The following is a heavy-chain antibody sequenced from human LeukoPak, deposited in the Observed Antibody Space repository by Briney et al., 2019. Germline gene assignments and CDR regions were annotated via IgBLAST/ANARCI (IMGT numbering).Heavy chain of an antibody. CDR1: GFTISNYW. J-gene: IGHJ4*02. CDR3: ARTSYDTGGYFED. CDR2: ISSDGTNT. Sequence: GGSLRLSCAASGFTISNYWMHWVRHAPGKGLVWVSRISSDGTNTNYADSVKGRFTISRDNAKNTLYLQMNSLGAEDTAVYYCARTSYDTGGYFEDWGQGTLVTVSS. D-gene: IGHD3-22*01. V-gene: IGHV3-74*01.